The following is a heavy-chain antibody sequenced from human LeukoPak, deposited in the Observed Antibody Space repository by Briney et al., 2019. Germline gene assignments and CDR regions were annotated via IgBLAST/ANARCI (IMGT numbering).Heavy chain of an antibody. V-gene: IGHV3-23*01. CDR1: GFTFSSYA. CDR3: AKDIVVVPAAQRDYFDY. J-gene: IGHJ4*02. D-gene: IGHD2-2*01. CDR2: ISGSGGST. Sequence: GGSLRLSSAASGFTFSSYAMSWVREAPGKGLEWVSAISGSGGSTYYADSVKGRFTISRDNSKNTLYLQMNSLRAEDTAVYYCAKDIVVVPAAQRDYFDYWGQGTLVTVSS.